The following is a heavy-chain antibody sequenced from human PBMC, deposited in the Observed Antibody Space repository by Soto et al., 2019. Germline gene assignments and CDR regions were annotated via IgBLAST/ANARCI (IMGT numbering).Heavy chain of an antibody. V-gene: IGHV4-59*01. CDR2: IYYSGST. J-gene: IGHJ4*02. CDR3: ARGGSNPYYFDY. CDR1: GGSISSYY. Sequence: SETLSLTCTVSGGSISSYYWSWIRQPPGKGLEWIGYIYYSGSTNYNPSLKSRVTISVDTSKNQFSLKLSSVTAADTAVYYCARGGSNPYYFDYWGQGTLVTVSS. D-gene: IGHD1-26*01.